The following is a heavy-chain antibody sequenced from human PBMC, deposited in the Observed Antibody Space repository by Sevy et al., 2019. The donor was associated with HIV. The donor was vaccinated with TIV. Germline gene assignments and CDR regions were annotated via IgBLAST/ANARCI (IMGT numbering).Heavy chain of an antibody. CDR2: INHSGST. D-gene: IGHD3-10*01. J-gene: IGHJ6*02. Sequence: SETLSLTCAVYGGSFSGYYWSWIRQPPGKGLEWIEEINHSGSTNYNPTLKSRVTISVDTSKNQFSLKLSSVTTADTAVYYCARGRITMVRGVKYYYYGMDVWGQGTRVTVSS. CDR3: ARGRITMVRGVKYYYYGMDV. CDR1: GGSFSGYY. V-gene: IGHV4-34*01.